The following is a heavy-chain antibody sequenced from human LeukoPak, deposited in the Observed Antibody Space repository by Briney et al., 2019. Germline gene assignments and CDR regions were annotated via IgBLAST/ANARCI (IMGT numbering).Heavy chain of an antibody. CDR3: ARSPNCGGDCS. V-gene: IGHV3-74*01. D-gene: IGHD2-21*02. CDR1: GFTFSTYW. J-gene: IGHJ5*02. Sequence: GGSLRLSCAVSGFTFSTYWMHWVRQAPGKGPVWVSRISSDGTRTSYVDSVRGRFTISRDNAENTLFLQMNSLRVEDTAVYYCARSPNCGGDCSWGQGTLVTVSS. CDR2: ISSDGTRT.